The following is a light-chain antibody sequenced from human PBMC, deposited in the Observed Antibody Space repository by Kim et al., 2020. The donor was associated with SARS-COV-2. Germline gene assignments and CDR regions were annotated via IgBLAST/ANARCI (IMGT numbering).Light chain of an antibody. CDR3: QVWDSSSDHRV. J-gene: IGLJ3*02. Sequence: APGKTARITWGGDDIGSRSVHWYQQKPGQAPILVIYSDSDWPSGIPERFSGSNSGNTATLTISRVEVGDEADYYCQVWDSSSDHRVFGGGTKLTVL. CDR1: DIGSRS. V-gene: IGLV3-21*04. CDR2: SDS.